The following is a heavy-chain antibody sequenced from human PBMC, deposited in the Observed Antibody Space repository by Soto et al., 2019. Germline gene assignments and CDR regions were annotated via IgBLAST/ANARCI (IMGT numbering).Heavy chain of an antibody. CDR3: THWDFYHGLDV. Sequence: QITLKESGPTLVKPTQTLTLTCSFSGFSLTTSGMGVGWIRQPPGKALEWLALIYWDDDERYRPSMKSRLTITKDTPKNQAFLTMTNMDPVDTATYYCTHWDFYHGLDVWGQGTTVTVSS. V-gene: IGHV2-5*02. CDR2: IYWDDDE. CDR1: GFSLTTSGMG. J-gene: IGHJ6*02.